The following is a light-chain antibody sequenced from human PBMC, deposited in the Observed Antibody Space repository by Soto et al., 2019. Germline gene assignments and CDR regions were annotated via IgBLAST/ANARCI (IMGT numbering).Light chain of an antibody. J-gene: IGLJ3*02. V-gene: IGLV6-57*04. CDR3: QSYDSSSRV. CDR2: EDN. Sequence: NFMLTQPHSVSESPGKTVTISCTRSSGSIASNYVQWFQQRPGSAPTTVIYEDNQRPSGVPDRFSGSIDSSSNPASLTISGLKTEDEADYYCQSYDSSSRVFGGGTKLTVL. CDR1: SGSIASNY.